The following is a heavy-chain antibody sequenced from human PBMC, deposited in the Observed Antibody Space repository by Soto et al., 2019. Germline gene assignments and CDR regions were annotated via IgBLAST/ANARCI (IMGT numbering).Heavy chain of an antibody. Sequence: QVQLQQWGAGLLKPSETLSLTCAVYGGSFSGYYWSWIRQPPGKGLAWIGEINHSGSTNYNPSLKSRVKRSVDTSKNQLSLKLSSVTATDPAVYYVATKRDCDNEYWGQGTLVTVSS. J-gene: IGHJ4*02. CDR1: GGSFSGYY. D-gene: IGHD2-21*01. CDR2: INHSGST. V-gene: IGHV4-34*01. CDR3: ATKRDCDNEY.